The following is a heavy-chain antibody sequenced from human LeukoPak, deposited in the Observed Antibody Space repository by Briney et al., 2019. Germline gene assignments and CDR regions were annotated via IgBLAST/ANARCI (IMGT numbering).Heavy chain of an antibody. CDR2: INHSGST. V-gene: IGHV4-34*01. CDR3: ARRWLHRKGFDY. Sequence: SETLSLTCAVYGGSFSGYYWSWIRLPPGKGLEWLGEINHSGSTNYNPSLKSRVTISVDTSKNQFSLKLSSVTAADTAVYYCARRWLHRKGFDYWGQGTLVTVSS. CDR1: GGSFSGYY. J-gene: IGHJ4*02. D-gene: IGHD5-24*01.